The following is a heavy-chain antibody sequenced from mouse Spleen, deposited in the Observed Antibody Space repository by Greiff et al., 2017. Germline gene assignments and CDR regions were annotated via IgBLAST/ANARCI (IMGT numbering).Heavy chain of an antibody. CDR2: IYPGDGDT. CDR3: AVVAKSYAMDY. J-gene: IGHJ4*01. V-gene: IGHV1-82*01. CDR1: GYAFSSSW. Sequence: VKLVESGPELVKPGASVKISCKASGYAFSSSWMNWVKQRPGKGLEWIGRIYPGDGDTNYNGKFKGKATLTADKSSSTAYMQLSSLTSEDSAVYFCAVVAKSYAMDYWGQGTSVTVSS. D-gene: IGHD1-1*01.